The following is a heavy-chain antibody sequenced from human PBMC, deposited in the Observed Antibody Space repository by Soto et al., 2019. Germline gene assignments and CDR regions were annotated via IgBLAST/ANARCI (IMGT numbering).Heavy chain of an antibody. D-gene: IGHD5-12*01. V-gene: IGHV3-33*01. J-gene: IGHJ3*02. CDR3: ARGDGYNRPFDI. CDR1: GFTFSSYG. CDR2: IWYDGSNK. Sequence: PGGSLRLSCAASGFTFSSYGMHWVRQAPGKGLEWVAVIWYDGSNKYYADSVKGRFTISRDNSKNTLYLQMNSLRAEDTAVYYCARGDGYNRPFDIWGQGTMVTVSS.